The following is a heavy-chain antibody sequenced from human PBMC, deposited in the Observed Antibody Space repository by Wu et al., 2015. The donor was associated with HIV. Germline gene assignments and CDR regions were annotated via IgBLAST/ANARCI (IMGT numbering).Heavy chain of an antibody. D-gene: IGHD6-13*01. CDR2: IIPIFGTA. CDR3: ARSGIAAAGTSYWYFDL. J-gene: IGHJ2*01. V-gene: IGHV1-69*12. Sequence: QVQLVQSGAEVKKPGSSMKVSCKASGGTFSSYAISWVRQAPGQGLEWMGGIIPIFGTANYAQKFQGRVTITADESTSTAYMELSSLRSEDTAVYYCARSGIAAAGTSYWYFDLWGRGTLVTVSS. CDR1: GGTFSSYA.